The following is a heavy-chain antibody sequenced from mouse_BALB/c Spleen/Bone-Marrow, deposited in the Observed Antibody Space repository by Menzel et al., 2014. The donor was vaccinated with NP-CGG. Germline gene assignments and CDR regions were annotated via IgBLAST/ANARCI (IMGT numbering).Heavy chain of an antibody. CDR1: GFDFSRYW. V-gene: IGHV4-1*02. Sequence: DVKLVESGGGLVQPGGSLELPCAASGFDFSRYWMSWVRQAPGKGLEWIGEINPDSSTINYTPSLKDKFIISRDNAKNTLYLQMSKVRSEDTALYYCARLSYYGRFAYWGQGTLVTVSA. J-gene: IGHJ3*01. CDR3: ARLSYYGRFAY. CDR2: INPDSSTI. D-gene: IGHD1-1*01.